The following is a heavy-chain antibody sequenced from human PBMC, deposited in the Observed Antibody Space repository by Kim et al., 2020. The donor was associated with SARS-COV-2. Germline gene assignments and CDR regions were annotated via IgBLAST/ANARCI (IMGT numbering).Heavy chain of an antibody. CDR2: VKSTADGGTA. V-gene: IGHV3-15*01. Sequence: GGSLRLSCAASGLTFRNAWMNWVRQAPGKGLEWVGRVKSTADGGTAAYAAPVKGRFTISRDDSKNTLYLQMNSLQNEDTAFYYCTTERWLGDGHQYGSGSYFFDKWGQGTRVTVSA. D-gene: IGHD3-10*01. CDR1: GLTFRNAW. CDR3: TTERWLGDGHQYGSGSYFFDK. J-gene: IGHJ4*02.